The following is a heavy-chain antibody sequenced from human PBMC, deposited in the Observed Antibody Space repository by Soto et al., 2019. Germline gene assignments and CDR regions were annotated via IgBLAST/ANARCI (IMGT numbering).Heavy chain of an antibody. D-gene: IGHD4-4*01. CDR3: ARGRYTNSAGAFDI. CDR1: GFTFSSYD. CDR2: IGPPGDP. Sequence: EVQLVESGGNLVQPGGSLRLSGVASGFTFSSYDMHWARQVTGKGREWVSGIGPPGDPYYAGSVRGRLTISRENAKNSLYLQMDSLTPGDTAVYYCARGRYTNSAGAFDIWGHGTVVTVSS. V-gene: IGHV3-13*05. J-gene: IGHJ3*02.